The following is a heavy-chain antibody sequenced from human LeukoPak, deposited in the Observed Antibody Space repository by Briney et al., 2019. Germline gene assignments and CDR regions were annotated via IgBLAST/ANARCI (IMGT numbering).Heavy chain of an antibody. CDR3: ARDPTVVPAAMTVGFDY. CDR1: GGSFSGYY. V-gene: IGHV4-34*01. D-gene: IGHD2-2*01. CDR2: INHNGSS. J-gene: IGHJ4*02. Sequence: SETLSLTCAVYGGSFSGYYWSWIRQPPGKGLEWIGEINHNGSSNYNPSLKSRVTISVDTSKNQFSLKLSSVTAADTAVYYCARDPTVVPAAMTVGFDYWGQGTLVTVSS.